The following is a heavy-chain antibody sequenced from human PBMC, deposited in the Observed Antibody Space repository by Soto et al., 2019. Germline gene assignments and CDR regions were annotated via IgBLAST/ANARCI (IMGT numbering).Heavy chain of an antibody. J-gene: IGHJ6*02. CDR3: ARKGCSSTSCYLLDV. CDR2: IYYSGST. CDR1: DGNIINYY. Sequence: PLQIMSLTNTVSDGNIINYYWILLRQPPGKGLEWIGYIYYSGSTNYNPSLKSRVTIPVDTSKNQFSLKLSSVTAADTAVYYCARKGCSSTSCYLLDVWGQGTTVTVSS. V-gene: IGHV4-59*01. D-gene: IGHD2-2*01.